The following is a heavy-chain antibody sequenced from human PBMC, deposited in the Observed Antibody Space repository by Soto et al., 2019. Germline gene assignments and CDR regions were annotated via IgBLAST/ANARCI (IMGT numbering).Heavy chain of an antibody. V-gene: IGHV4-30-2*01. Sequence: QLQLQESGSGLVKPSQTLSLTCAVSGGSISSGCYSWSWLRQPPGKGTEWIGYIYHSGSTYYNPSLKSRVTISVDGAKNQFSLKLSSVTAADTAVYYCARGLLSPFDYWGQGTLVTVSS. D-gene: IGHD3-16*02. CDR2: IYHSGST. J-gene: IGHJ4*02. CDR1: GGSISSGCYS. CDR3: ARGLLSPFDY.